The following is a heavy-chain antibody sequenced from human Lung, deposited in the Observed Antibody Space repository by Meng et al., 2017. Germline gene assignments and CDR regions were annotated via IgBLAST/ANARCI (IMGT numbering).Heavy chain of an antibody. CDR1: GFYFNNAW. D-gene: IGHD1-26*01. CDR2: IKSNTDGGTA. Sequence: VESGGDLVKPGGSFILSWAASGFYFNNAWMSWVRQAPGKGLEWVGRIKSNTDGGTAEYAAPVTGRFTISRDDSKSTLYLQMSGLRIDDTGVYYCTWDDKAVSDYWGQGTLVTVSS. CDR3: TWDDKAVSDY. V-gene: IGHV3-15*01. J-gene: IGHJ4*02.